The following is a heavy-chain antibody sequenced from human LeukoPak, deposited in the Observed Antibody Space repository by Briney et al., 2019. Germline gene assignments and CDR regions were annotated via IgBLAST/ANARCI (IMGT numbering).Heavy chain of an antibody. Sequence: PGGSLRLSCAASGFTFSSYAMSWVRQGPGRGLEWVSGISGSGDSTNYADSVKGRFTSSRDNSKNTLFLQMNMLRAEDTAVYYCAKIPVSYSSGWSNFDYWGQGTLVTVSS. D-gene: IGHD6-19*01. CDR1: GFTFSSYA. J-gene: IGHJ4*02. CDR2: ISGSGDST. V-gene: IGHV3-23*01. CDR3: AKIPVSYSSGWSNFDY.